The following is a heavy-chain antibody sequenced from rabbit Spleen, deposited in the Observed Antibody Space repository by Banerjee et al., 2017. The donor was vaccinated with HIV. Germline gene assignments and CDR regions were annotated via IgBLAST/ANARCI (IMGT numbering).Heavy chain of an antibody. CDR2: IGTGSGST. CDR3: ASAYSDIYFNL. V-gene: IGHV1S45*01. CDR1: GFSFSSGYY. J-gene: IGHJ4*01. D-gene: IGHD6-1*01. Sequence: QEQLEESGGDLVKPEGSLTLTCKASGFSFSSGYYISWVRQAPGKGLEWIGCIGTGSGSTWYANWAKGRFTISKTSSTTVTLQMTSLTAADTATYFCASAYSDIYFNLWGPGTLVTVS.